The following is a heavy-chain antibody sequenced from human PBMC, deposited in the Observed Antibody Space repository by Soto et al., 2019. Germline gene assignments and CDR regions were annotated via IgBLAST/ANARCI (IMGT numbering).Heavy chain of an antibody. V-gene: IGHV1-8*01. Sequence: GASVKVSCKASGYTFTSYYINWVRQATGQGLEWMGWMNPNSGNTGYAQKFQGRVAMTRNTSISTAYMELSSLRSEDTAVYYCARTQRRLELRYYYYYMDVWGKGTTVTVSS. CDR3: ARTQRRLELRYYYYYMDV. CDR2: MNPNSGNT. D-gene: IGHD1-7*01. CDR1: GYTFTSYY. J-gene: IGHJ6*03.